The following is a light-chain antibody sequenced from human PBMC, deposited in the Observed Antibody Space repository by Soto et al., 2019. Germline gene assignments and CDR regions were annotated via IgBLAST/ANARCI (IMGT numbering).Light chain of an antibody. CDR3: QQYNHWPPLT. J-gene: IGKJ5*01. CDR2: AAS. CDR1: QSISSY. V-gene: IGKV1-39*01. Sequence: DMHSPQSPSSLSASVGERVTITCRASQSISSYLNWYQQKPGKAPKLLIYAASTRATDIPARFRGSGSGTEFTLTISSLQSEDSAVYYCQQYNHWPPLTFGQGTRLAIK.